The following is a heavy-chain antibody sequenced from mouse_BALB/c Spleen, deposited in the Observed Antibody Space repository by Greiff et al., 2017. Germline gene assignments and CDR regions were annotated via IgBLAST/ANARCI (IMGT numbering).Heavy chain of an antibody. CDR1: GFTFSSFG. V-gene: IGHV5-17*02. CDR3: ARSGGEGDFDY. J-gene: IGHJ2*01. Sequence: EVQVVESGGGLVQPGGSRKLSCAASGFTFSSFGMHWVRQAPEKGLEWVAYISSGSSTIYYADTVKGRFTISRDNPKNTLFLQMTSLRSEDTAMYYCARSGGEGDFDYWGQGTTLTVSS. CDR2: ISSGSSTI.